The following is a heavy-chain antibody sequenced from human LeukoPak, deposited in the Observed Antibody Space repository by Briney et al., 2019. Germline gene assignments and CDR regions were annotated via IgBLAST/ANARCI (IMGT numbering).Heavy chain of an antibody. V-gene: IGHV3-7*01. CDR2: IKQDGSEK. CDR3: ARVGPVGAGYFDY. Sequence: GGSLRLSCAASGFTFSSYAMSWVRQAPGKGLEWVANIKQDGSEKYYVDSVKGRFTISRDNAKNSLYLQVNSLRAEDTAVYYCARVGPVGAGYFDYWGQGTLVTVSS. J-gene: IGHJ4*02. D-gene: IGHD3-10*01. CDR1: GFTFSSYA.